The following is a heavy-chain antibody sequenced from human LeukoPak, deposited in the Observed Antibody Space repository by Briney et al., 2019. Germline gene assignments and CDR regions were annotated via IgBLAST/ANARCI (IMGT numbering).Heavy chain of an antibody. D-gene: IGHD2-2*01. CDR2: IYPGDSDT. V-gene: IGHV5-51*01. J-gene: IGHJ4*02. Sequence: GESLRISCQGYGYRFASHWIGWVRQMPGKGPEWLGIIYPGDSDTRYNPSFQGHVIISADKSNSVAYLQWTSLKASDTAMYYCARLGGYCSSTTCYLDYWGQGTLVTVSS. CDR3: ARLGGYCSSTTCYLDY. CDR1: GYRFASHW.